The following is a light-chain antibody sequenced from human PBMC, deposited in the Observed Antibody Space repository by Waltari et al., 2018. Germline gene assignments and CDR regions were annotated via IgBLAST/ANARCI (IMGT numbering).Light chain of an antibody. J-gene: IGKJ2*01. Sequence: DVLMTQSPLSLPVSPGESASMTCRSSQSLLHSDGKSYLAWYLKKPGQSPQVLVYLGSNRASGVPDRFSGSGSGTDFTLKISRVEAEDVGVYYCMQCLQTPYTFGQGTKLEI. CDR1: QSLLHSDGKSY. V-gene: IGKV2-28*01. CDR2: LGS. CDR3: MQCLQTPYT.